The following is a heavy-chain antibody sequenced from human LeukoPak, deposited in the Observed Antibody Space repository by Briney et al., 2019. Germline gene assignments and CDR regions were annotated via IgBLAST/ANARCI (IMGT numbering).Heavy chain of an antibody. J-gene: IGHJ4*02. Sequence: SETLSLTCTVSGGSISSYYWTWLRQPPGKGLEWIGYLYYSGSTNYNPSLESRVTISVDTSKNQFSLKLSSVTAADTAVYYCARGRIAAAGFFDYWGQGTLVTVSS. CDR2: LYYSGST. D-gene: IGHD6-13*01. V-gene: IGHV4-59*01. CDR1: GGSISSYY. CDR3: ARGRIAAAGFFDY.